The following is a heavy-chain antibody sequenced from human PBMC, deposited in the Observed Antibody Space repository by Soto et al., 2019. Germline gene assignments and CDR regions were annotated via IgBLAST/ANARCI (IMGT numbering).Heavy chain of an antibody. D-gene: IGHD3-3*01. CDR2: INNSGAST. CDR1: GFTFSRDA. J-gene: IGHJ4*02. Sequence: EVQLLESGGGLAQPGGSLRLSCTASGFTFSRDAMSWVRQAPGKGLEWVATINNSGASTNYADSVKGRFTISRDNSKNTLYVQMSSLRANDTAVYYCAKVTIFGVVDYWGQGTLVTVSS. CDR3: AKVTIFGVVDY. V-gene: IGHV3-23*01.